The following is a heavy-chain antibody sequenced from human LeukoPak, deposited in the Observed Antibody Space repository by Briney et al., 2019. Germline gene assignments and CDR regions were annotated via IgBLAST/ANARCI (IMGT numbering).Heavy chain of an antibody. D-gene: IGHD3-10*01. CDR1: GYTFTGYY. CDR2: INPNSGGT. J-gene: IGHJ4*02. CDR3: ARDKEDYYGSGSFDY. V-gene: IGHV1-2*02. Sequence: ASVKVSCKASGYTFTGYYMHWVRQAPGQGLEWMGWINPNSGGTNYAQKFQGRVTMTIDTSTSTAYMELRSLRSDDTAVYYRARDKEDYYGSGSFDYWGQGTLVTVSS.